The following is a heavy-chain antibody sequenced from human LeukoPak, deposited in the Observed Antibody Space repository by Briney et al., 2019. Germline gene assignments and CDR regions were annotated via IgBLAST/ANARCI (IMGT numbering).Heavy chain of an antibody. J-gene: IGHJ4*02. CDR2: FHTSGST. Sequence: PSETLSLTCTVSGGSISSGSYYWSWIRQPAGKGLEWIGRFHTSGSTYYNPSLRSRVTISVDTSQSQFSLKLGSVTAADTAVYYCARDLDGDYDSYSFDYWGQGILVTVPS. CDR1: GGSISSGSYY. D-gene: IGHD2-21*02. V-gene: IGHV4-61*02. CDR3: ARDLDGDYDSYSFDY.